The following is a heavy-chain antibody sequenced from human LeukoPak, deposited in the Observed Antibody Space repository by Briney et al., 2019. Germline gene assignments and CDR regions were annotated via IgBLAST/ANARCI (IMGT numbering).Heavy chain of an antibody. D-gene: IGHD4-11*01. J-gene: IGHJ4*02. CDR1: GFTFSSYG. V-gene: IGHV3-30*02. Sequence: PGGSLRLSCAASGFTFSSYGMHWVRQAPGKGLEWVAFIRYDGSNKYYADSVKGRFTISRDDSKNTLYLQMNSLRAEDTAVYYCARQDYSNSDYWGQGTLVTVSS. CDR2: IRYDGSNK. CDR3: ARQDYSNSDY.